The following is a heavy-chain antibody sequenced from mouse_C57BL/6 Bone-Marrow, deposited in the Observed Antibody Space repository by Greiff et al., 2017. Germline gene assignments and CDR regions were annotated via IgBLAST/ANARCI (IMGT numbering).Heavy chain of an antibody. D-gene: IGHD2-4*01. V-gene: IGHV1-62-2*01. CDR1: GYTFTEYT. Sequence: LEESGAELVKPGASVKLSCKASGYTFTEYTIHWVTQRSGQGLEWIGWFYPGSGSIKYNEKFKDKATLTADKSSSTVYLELSRLTSEDSAVYFCERDEEGYDYDGGFAYEGQGTLVTVSA. CDR2: FYPGSGSI. J-gene: IGHJ3*01. CDR3: ERDEEGYDYDGGFAY.